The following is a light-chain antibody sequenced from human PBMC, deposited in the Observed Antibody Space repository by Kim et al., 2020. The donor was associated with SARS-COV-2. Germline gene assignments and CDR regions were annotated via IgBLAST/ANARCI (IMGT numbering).Light chain of an antibody. CDR2: GKN. Sequence: ALWQTVTSPGQVDSLRSYSATWYQQKPGQAPVAVIFGKNTRPSGIPVRFSGSSSGNTASLTITGAQAEDEADYYCNSRDSSGDRVLFGGGTQLTVL. CDR3: NSRDSSGDRVL. J-gene: IGLJ2*01. CDR1: SLRSYS. V-gene: IGLV3-19*01.